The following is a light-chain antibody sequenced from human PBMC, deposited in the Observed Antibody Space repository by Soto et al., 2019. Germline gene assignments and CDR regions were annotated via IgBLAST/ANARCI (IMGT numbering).Light chain of an antibody. V-gene: IGKV3-15*01. J-gene: IGKJ1*01. CDR2: GAS. Sequence: EIVMTQSPSTLSVSPWERSTLSFMASQSVRSSLAWYQQKLGQAPRVLIYGASTRATGIPDRFSGSGSGTEFILTISSLQSEDFAVYYCQEYNTWPWTFGQGTKVDIK. CDR3: QEYNTWPWT. CDR1: QSVRSS.